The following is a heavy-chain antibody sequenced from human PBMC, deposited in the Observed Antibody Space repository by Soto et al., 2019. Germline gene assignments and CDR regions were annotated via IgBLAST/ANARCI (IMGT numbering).Heavy chain of an antibody. V-gene: IGHV1-18*01. CDR1: GYTFTTYG. CDR2: ISGYNGHT. Sequence: QVQLVQSGAEVRKPGASVKVSCKASGYTFTTYGISWVRQAPGQGLEWMGWISGYNGHTKYAQKFQGRVTMTTDTSTSTVYMDLRSLRSDDTAVYYCTRVGELPYYYYGFDVWGQGATVTVSS. J-gene: IGHJ6*02. D-gene: IGHD3-16*01. CDR3: TRVGELPYYYYGFDV.